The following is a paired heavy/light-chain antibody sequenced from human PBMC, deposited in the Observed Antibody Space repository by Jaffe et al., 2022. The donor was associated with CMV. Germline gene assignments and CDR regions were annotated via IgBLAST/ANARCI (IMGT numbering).Light chain of an antibody. CDR3: QQLNSYPLT. CDR2: AAS. J-gene: IGKJ4*01. V-gene: IGKV1-9*01. CDR1: QGISSY. Sequence: DIQLTQSPSFLSALVGDRLTITCRASQGISSYLAWYQQKPGKAPKLLIYAASTLQSGVPSRFSGSGSGTEFTLTISSLQPEDFATYYCQQLNSYPLTFGGGTKVEIK.
Heavy chain of an antibody. CDR1: RFTFSTYT. D-gene: IGHD6-19*01. Sequence: EVQLVESGGGLVKPGGSLRLSCAASRFTFSTYTMNWVRQPPGKGLEWVSSISSSSAYIYYADSVKGRFTISRDNAKNSLYLEMNSLRAEDTAVYYCAREDKNLVSVPGTDAFDIWGQGTMVTVSS. CDR2: ISSSSAYI. J-gene: IGHJ3*02. CDR3: AREDKNLVSVPGTDAFDI. V-gene: IGHV3-21*02.